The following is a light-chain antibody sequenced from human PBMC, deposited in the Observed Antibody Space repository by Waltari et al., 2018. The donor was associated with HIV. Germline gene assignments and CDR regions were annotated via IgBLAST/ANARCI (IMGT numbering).Light chain of an antibody. Sequence: EIVMTQSPATLSVSPGERVTLSCRASQNVITNLAWYQQKPGQAPSLLIYGASTSASGIPARFTGGGAGSDFTLTINSLQSEDCGLYYCQQYNGWPRTFGQGTKV. CDR2: GAS. V-gene: IGKV3-15*01. J-gene: IGKJ1*01. CDR1: QNVITN. CDR3: QQYNGWPRT.